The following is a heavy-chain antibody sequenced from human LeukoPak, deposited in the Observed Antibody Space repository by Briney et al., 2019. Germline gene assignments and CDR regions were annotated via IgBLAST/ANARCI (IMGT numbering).Heavy chain of an antibody. V-gene: IGHV3-21*01. J-gene: IGHJ4*02. CDR3: ARGAGYCTSTSCHLWSDY. CDR2: ISSSSNI. D-gene: IGHD2-2*01. Sequence: GGSLRLSCAASEFTLSSYSMNWVRQAPGKGLEWVSSISSSSNIYYADSVKGRFAVSRDNAKNEMYLQMNSLRAEDTAVYFCARGAGYCTSTSCHLWSDYWGQGTLVTVSS. CDR1: EFTLSSYS.